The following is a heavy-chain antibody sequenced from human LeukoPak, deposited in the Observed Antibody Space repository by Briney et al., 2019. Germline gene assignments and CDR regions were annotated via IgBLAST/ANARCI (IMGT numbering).Heavy chain of an antibody. CDR1: GFAFSSYA. CDR3: AKIGVATILFDY. Sequence: GGSLRLSCAASGFAFSSYAMHRVRQAPGKGLEWVTFIRYDGSITYYADSVKGRFTISRDNSKNTLYLQMNSLRAEDTAVYYCAKIGVATILFDYWGQGTLVTVSS. J-gene: IGHJ4*02. D-gene: IGHD5-12*01. CDR2: IRYDGSIT. V-gene: IGHV3-30*02.